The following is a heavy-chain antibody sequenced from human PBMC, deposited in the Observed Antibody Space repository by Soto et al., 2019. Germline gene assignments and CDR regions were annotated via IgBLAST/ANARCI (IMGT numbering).Heavy chain of an antibody. CDR1: GFTFSSYA. CDR3: AKTFGSNWLLDY. V-gene: IGHV3-23*01. CDR2: MSGSTTSV. Sequence: PGGSLRLSCAASGFTFSSYAMHWVRQAPGKGLEWLAAMSGSTTSVYYADSVKGRFTISRDNSKNTLFLQMTSLRADDTAVYYCAKTFGSNWLLDYWGLGTLVTVSS. J-gene: IGHJ4*02. D-gene: IGHD6-13*01.